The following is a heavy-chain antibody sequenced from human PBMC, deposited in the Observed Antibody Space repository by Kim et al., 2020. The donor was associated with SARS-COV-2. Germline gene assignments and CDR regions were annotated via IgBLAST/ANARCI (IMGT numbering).Heavy chain of an antibody. CDR2: IKSKTDGGTT. CDR3: TTLLRYFDWLAVKYYYYGMDV. J-gene: IGHJ6*02. Sequence: GGSLRLSCAASGFTFSNAWMSCVRQAPGKGLEWVGRIKSKTDGGTTDYAAPVKGRFTISRDDSKNTLYLQMNSLKTEDTAVYYCTTLLRYFDWLAVKYYYYGMDVWGQGTTVTVSS. D-gene: IGHD3-9*01. CDR1: GFTFSNAW. V-gene: IGHV3-15*01.